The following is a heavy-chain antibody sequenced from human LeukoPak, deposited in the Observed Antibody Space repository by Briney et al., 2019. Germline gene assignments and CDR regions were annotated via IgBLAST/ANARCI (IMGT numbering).Heavy chain of an antibody. V-gene: IGHV1-2*06. CDR1: GYTFTGYY. Sequence: ASVKVSCKASGYTFTGYYMHWVRQAPGQGLEWMGRINPNSGGTNYAQKFQGRVTMTRDTSISTAYMELSRLRSDDTAVYYYARGRPGPTFYYYYGMDVWGQGTTVTVSS. CDR3: ARGRPGPTFYYYYGMDV. CDR2: INPNSGGT. J-gene: IGHJ6*02.